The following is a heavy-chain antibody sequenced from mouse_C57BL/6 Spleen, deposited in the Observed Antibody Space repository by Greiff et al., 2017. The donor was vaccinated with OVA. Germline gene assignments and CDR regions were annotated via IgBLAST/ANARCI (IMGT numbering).Heavy chain of an antibody. Sequence: EVQLQQSGPELVKPGASVKISCKASGYTFTDYYMNWVKQSHGKSLEWIGDINPNNGGTSYNQKFKGKATLTVDKSSSTAYMELRSLTSEDSAVYYCARYWKGGGYWGQGTTLTVSS. D-gene: IGHD4-1*01. V-gene: IGHV1-26*01. CDR2: INPNNGGT. CDR1: GYTFTDYY. CDR3: ARYWKGGGY. J-gene: IGHJ2*01.